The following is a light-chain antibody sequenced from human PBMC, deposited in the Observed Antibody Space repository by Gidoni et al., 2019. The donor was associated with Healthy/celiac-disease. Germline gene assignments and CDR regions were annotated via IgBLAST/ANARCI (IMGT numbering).Light chain of an antibody. CDR2: CAS. CDR3: QQYGSSPQT. J-gene: IGKJ1*01. CDR1: QSVSSSY. Sequence: EIVLTQSPGTLSLSPGERATLSCRAIQSVSSSYLAWYQQKPGQAPRLLIYCASSRATGIPDRVSGSGSGTDFTLTISRLEPEDFAVYYCQQYGSSPQTFGQGTKVEIK. V-gene: IGKV3-20*01.